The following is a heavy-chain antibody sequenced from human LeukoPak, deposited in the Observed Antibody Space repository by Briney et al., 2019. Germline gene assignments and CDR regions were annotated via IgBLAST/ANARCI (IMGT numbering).Heavy chain of an antibody. CDR1: GYTFTGYY. Sequence: ASVKVSCKAPGYTFTGYYMHWVRQAPGQGLEWMGWINPNSGGTNYAQKFQGRVTMTRDTSISTAYMELSRLRSDDTAVYYCAREVVQGIAAAGRFDPWGQGTLVTVSS. J-gene: IGHJ5*02. CDR2: INPNSGGT. CDR3: AREVVQGIAAAGRFDP. D-gene: IGHD6-13*01. V-gene: IGHV1-2*02.